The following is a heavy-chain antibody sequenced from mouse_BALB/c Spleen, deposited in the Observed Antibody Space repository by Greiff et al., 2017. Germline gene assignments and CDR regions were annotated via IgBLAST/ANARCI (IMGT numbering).Heavy chain of an antibody. Sequence: RRLEWVAEIRSKANNHATYYAESVKGRFTISRDDSKSSVYLQMNSLRAEDTGIYYCTRGPLLLYFDYWGQGTTLTVSS. CDR2: IRSKANNHAT. D-gene: IGHD1-1*01. CDR3: TRGPLLLYFDY. V-gene: IGHV6-6*01. J-gene: IGHJ2*01.